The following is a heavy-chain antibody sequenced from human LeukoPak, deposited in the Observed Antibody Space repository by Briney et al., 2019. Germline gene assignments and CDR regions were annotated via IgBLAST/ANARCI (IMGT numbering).Heavy chain of an antibody. Sequence: SETLSLTCIVSGGSISSYYWSWIRQPAGKGLEWIGRIHTSGSTNYNPSLKSRVTISVDTSKNQFSLKLSSVTAADTAVYYCARVVAAEPIDYWGQGTLVTVSS. CDR3: ARVVAAEPIDY. V-gene: IGHV4-4*07. D-gene: IGHD6-19*01. CDR1: GGSISSYY. CDR2: IHTSGST. J-gene: IGHJ4*02.